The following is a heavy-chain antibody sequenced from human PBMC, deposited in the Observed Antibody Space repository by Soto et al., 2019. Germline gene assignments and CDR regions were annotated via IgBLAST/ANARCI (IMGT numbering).Heavy chain of an antibody. Sequence: GASLKVSCKASGFTFTSSAVQWVRQARGQRLEWIGWIVVGSGNTNYAQKFQERVTITRDMSTSTAYMELSSLRSEDTAVYYCAADYGSGSYYMVFDYWGQGXLVTVSS. CDR1: GFTFTSSA. V-gene: IGHV1-58*01. D-gene: IGHD3-10*01. J-gene: IGHJ4*02. CDR2: IVVGSGNT. CDR3: AADYGSGSYYMVFDY.